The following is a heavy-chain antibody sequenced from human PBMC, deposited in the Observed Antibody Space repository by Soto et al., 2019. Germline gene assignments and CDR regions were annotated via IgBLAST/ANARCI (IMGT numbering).Heavy chain of an antibody. CDR2: IRAYNGNT. D-gene: IGHD5-18*01. CDR3: ARGGQLWFFSRTQDDAFDI. CDR1: GYTFTSYG. J-gene: IGHJ3*02. Sequence: QVQLVQSGAEVKKPGASVKVSCKASGYTFTSYGISWVRQAPGQGLEWMGWIRAYNGNTNYAQKLQGRVTMTTDTTTSPAYMELRSLRSDDIAVYYCARGGQLWFFSRTQDDAFDIWGQGTMVTVSS. V-gene: IGHV1-18*03.